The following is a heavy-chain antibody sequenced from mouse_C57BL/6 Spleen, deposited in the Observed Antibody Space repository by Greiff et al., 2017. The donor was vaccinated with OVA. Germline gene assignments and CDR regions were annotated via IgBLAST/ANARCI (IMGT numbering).Heavy chain of an antibody. CDR2: ISGGGGNT. Sequence: EVKVEESGGGLVKPGGSLKLSCAASGFTFSSYTMSWVRQTPEKRLEWVATISGGGGNTYYPDSVKGRFTISRDNAKNTLYLQMSSLRSEDTALYYCARSYYGSGDWYFDVWGTGTTVTVSS. CDR1: GFTFSSYT. D-gene: IGHD1-1*01. J-gene: IGHJ1*03. V-gene: IGHV5-9*01. CDR3: ARSYYGSGDWYFDV.